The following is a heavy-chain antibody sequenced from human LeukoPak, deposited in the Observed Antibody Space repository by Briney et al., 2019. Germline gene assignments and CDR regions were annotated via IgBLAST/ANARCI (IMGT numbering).Heavy chain of an antibody. CDR1: GGSFSGYY. Sequence: SETLSLTCAVYGGSFSGYYWSWIRQPPGKGLEWIGEINHSGSTNYNPSLKSRVTISVDTSKNQFSLKLSSVTAADTAVYYCAYGGKVPWRTGDYFDYWGQGTLVTVSS. V-gene: IGHV4-34*01. J-gene: IGHJ4*02. CDR3: AYGGKVPWRTGDYFDY. CDR2: INHSGST. D-gene: IGHD4-23*01.